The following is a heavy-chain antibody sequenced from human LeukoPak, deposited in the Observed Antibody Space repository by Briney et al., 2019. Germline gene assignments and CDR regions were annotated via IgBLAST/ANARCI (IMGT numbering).Heavy chain of an antibody. CDR3: ARGPPYIVVVTAIGFFDS. V-gene: IGHV4-39*07. Sequence: ETLSLTCPVSGGSISSSSYYWSWIRQPPGKGLEWIGEINHSGSTNYNPSLKSRVTISVDTSKNQFSLKLSSVTAADTAVYYCARGPPYIVVVTAIGFFDSWGQGTLVTVSS. J-gene: IGHJ4*02. D-gene: IGHD2-21*02. CDR1: GGSISSSSYY. CDR2: INHSGST.